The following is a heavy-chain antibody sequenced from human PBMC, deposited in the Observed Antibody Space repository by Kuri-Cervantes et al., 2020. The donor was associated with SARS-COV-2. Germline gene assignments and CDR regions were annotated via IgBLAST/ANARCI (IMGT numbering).Heavy chain of an antibody. D-gene: IGHD2-21*02. Sequence: SETLSLTCTVSGGSISSSSYYWGWIRQPPGKGLEWIGSIYYSGSTYYNPSLKSRVTISVDTSKNQFSLKLSSVTAADTAVYYCAGVEYCGGDCYSCGVRNDDFDIWGQGTMVTVSS. CDR1: GGSISSSSYY. V-gene: IGHV4-39*01. J-gene: IGHJ3*02. CDR2: IYYSGST. CDR3: AGVEYCGGDCYSCGVRNDDFDI.